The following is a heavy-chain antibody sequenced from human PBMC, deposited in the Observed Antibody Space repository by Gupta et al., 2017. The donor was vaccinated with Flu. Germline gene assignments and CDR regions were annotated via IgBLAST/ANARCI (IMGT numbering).Heavy chain of an antibody. CDR2: ISHVGSKI. Sequence: QERWVESGGGLVQSGRSLRLSCAASEFSLSNHGMHWVRPAQRTGLEGVAAISHVGSKIYHSDSVKGRFTISRDNSRNTLYLQMSGLRSEDTAVYYCAKDWRCNNNIYGMNVWGQGTTVTVSS. V-gene: IGHV3-30*18. CDR3: AKDWRCNNNIYGMNV. D-gene: IGHD2-8*02. CDR1: EFSLSNHG. J-gene: IGHJ6*02.